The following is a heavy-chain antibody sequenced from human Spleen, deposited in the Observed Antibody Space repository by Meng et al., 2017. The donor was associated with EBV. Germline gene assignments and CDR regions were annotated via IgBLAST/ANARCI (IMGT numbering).Heavy chain of an antibody. V-gene: IGHV4-34*01. CDR2: INHSGST. D-gene: IGHD5-12*01. Sequence: QVQFQESGAGPLEPSETLSLTVAVYGGSFSGYCWSWIRQPPGKGLEWIGEINHSGSTNYNPSLKSRVTISVDTSKNQFSLKLSSVTAADTAVYYCARARHSGYDGGSSFDYWGQGTLVTVSS. CDR3: ARARHSGYDGGSSFDY. CDR1: GGSFSGYC. J-gene: IGHJ4*02.